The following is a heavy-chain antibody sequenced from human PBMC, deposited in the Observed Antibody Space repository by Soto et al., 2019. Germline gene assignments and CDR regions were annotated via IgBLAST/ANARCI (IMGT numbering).Heavy chain of an antibody. Sequence: GASVKVSCKASGYTFTSYAMHWVRQAPGQRLEWMGWINAGNGNTKYSQKFQGRVTITRDTSASTAYMELSSLRSEDTAVYYCAREGIAVAGDSRYAFDIWGQGTMVTVSS. CDR2: INAGNGNT. J-gene: IGHJ3*02. CDR1: GYTFTSYA. D-gene: IGHD6-19*01. V-gene: IGHV1-3*01. CDR3: AREGIAVAGDSRYAFDI.